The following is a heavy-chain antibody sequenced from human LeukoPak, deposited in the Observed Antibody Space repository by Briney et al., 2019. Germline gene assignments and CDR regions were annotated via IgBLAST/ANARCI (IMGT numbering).Heavy chain of an antibody. J-gene: IGHJ4*02. V-gene: IGHV4-4*08. CDR3: ARRYLYGDSSGDS. CDR2: THTNGRT. D-gene: IGHD4-17*01. CDR1: GGTINSHY. Sequence: MPSETLSLTCTVSGGTINSHYWSWIRQPPGEGLEWIAYTHTNGRTKYNPSLKSRVTISLDTSKNQFSLNLYSVTAADTAVYFCARRYLYGDSSGDSWGPGTLVTVSS.